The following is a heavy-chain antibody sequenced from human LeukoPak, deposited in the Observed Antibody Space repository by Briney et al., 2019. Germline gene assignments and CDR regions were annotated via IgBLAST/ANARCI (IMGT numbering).Heavy chain of an antibody. CDR1: GCTVSSNY. CDR2: IYSGGST. D-gene: IGHD2-2*01. V-gene: IGHV3-66*01. CDR3: AREVRDCSSTSCYLWGMDV. Sequence: GGSLKVSCEASGCTVSSNYMSWVRQAPGQGLEWVAVIYSGGSTYYADSVEGTFTIHRDNAKNTLYLQMNSLRAEVTAVYYCAREVRDCSSTSCYLWGMDVWGQGTTVTVSS. J-gene: IGHJ6*02.